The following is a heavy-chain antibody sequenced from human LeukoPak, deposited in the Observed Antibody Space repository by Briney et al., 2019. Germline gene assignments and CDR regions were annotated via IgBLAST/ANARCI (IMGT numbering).Heavy chain of an antibody. Sequence: GGSLRLSCAASGFTFSSYSMNWVRQAPGKGLEWVSSISSSSSYVYYADSVKGRFTISRDNAKNSLYLQMNSLRAEDMAVYYCARDRGGYCSSTSCYAPPDYGMDVWGQGTTVTVSS. CDR1: GFTFSSYS. CDR3: ARDRGGYCSSTSCYAPPDYGMDV. D-gene: IGHD2-2*01. V-gene: IGHV3-21*01. CDR2: ISSSSSYV. J-gene: IGHJ6*02.